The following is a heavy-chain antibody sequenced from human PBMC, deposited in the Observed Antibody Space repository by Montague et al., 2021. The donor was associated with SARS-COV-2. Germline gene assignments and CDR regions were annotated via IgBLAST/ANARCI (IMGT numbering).Heavy chain of an antibody. Sequence: TLSLTCTVSGDSITSDVSYRSWIRQPAGKGLEWIGRIYTTGSTNYHPSLKSRLTISLDTSKNQFSLKLSSVTAADTAVYYCARDDFRWDFDCWGQGTLVTVSS. J-gene: IGHJ4*02. V-gene: IGHV4-61*02. CDR2: IYTTGST. CDR3: ARDDFRWDFDC. D-gene: IGHD2/OR15-2a*01. CDR1: GDSITSDVSY.